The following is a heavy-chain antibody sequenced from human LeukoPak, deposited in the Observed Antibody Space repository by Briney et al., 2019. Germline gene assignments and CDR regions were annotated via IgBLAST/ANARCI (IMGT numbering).Heavy chain of an antibody. CDR1: GFTFSSNA. Sequence: GGSLRLSCEASGFTFSSNAMHWVRQALDKGLEWVALISYDGSNKYYADSVKGRFTISRDNSKNTLYLQMNSLRAEDTAAYYCARGYCSSTRCHFDYWGQGTLVTVSS. CDR3: ARGYCSSTRCHFDY. D-gene: IGHD2-2*01. V-gene: IGHV3-30-3*01. CDR2: ISYDGSNK. J-gene: IGHJ4*02.